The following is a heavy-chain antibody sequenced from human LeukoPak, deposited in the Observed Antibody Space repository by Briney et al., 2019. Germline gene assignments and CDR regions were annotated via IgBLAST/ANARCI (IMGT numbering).Heavy chain of an antibody. Sequence: GGSLRLSCAASAFTFSSYWMHWVRQGPGKGLVWIARINSDGTTTSYADSVKGRFTISRDNARNTLYLQMNSLTADDTAVYYCARGYYSGSRIDYWGQGTLVTVSS. V-gene: IGHV3-74*01. D-gene: IGHD6-13*01. CDR2: INSDGTTT. CDR3: ARGYYSGSRIDY. J-gene: IGHJ4*02. CDR1: AFTFSSYW.